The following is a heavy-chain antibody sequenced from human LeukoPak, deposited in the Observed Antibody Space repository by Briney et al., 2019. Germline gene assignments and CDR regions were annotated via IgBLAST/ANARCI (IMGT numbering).Heavy chain of an antibody. CDR2: IYWDDDK. Sequence: SGPALVNPTQTLTLTCTFSGFSLSTSGVGVGWIRQPPGKALEWLALIYWDDDKRYSPSLKSRLTITKDTSKNQVVLTMTNMDPVDTATYYCSRHDSSRSFDIWGQGTMVTVSS. J-gene: IGHJ3*02. V-gene: IGHV2-5*02. CDR1: GFSLSTSGVG. CDR3: SRHDSSRSFDI. D-gene: IGHD3-22*01.